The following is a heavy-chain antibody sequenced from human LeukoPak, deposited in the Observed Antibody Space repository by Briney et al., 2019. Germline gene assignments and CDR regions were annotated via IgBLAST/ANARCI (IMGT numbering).Heavy chain of an antibody. V-gene: IGHV3-23*01. J-gene: IGHJ4*02. CDR3: AKDAYSGTYYDY. CDR1: GFTFSSYD. CDR2: ISGSGGST. Sequence: PGGSLRLSCAASGFTFSSYDMSWVRQAPGKGLEWVSAISGSGGSTYSGDSVKGRFTISKDNSKNTLYLHMNSLRAEDTAVYYCAKDAYSGTYYDYWGQGTLVTVSS. D-gene: IGHD1-26*01.